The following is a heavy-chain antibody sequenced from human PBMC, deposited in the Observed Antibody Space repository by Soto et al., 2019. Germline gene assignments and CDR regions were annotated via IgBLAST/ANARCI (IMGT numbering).Heavy chain of an antibody. CDR1: GYSLSTNGMC. CDR2: IDWDDDK. Sequence: FAPELGNPKRPVTLACTFSGYSLSTNGMCVSWIRHPPGKALEWLALIDWDDDKYYSTSLKTRLTISKDTSKNPVVLRMTNMDPVDTATYYCARIHVQAHYHTRGRGYFDYWGQGTLLTVSS. J-gene: IGHJ4*02. CDR3: ARIHVQAHYHTRGRGYFDY. D-gene: IGHD3-22*01. V-gene: IGHV2-70*01.